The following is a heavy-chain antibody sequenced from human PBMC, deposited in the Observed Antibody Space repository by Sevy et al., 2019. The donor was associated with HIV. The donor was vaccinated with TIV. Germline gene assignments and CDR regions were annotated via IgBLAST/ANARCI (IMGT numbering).Heavy chain of an antibody. V-gene: IGHV3-30*04. D-gene: IGHD4-17*01. CDR3: ASPMTTVVNRGLAFDI. J-gene: IGHJ3*02. Sequence: GGSLRLSCAASGFTFSSYAMHWVRQAPGKGLEWVAVISYDGSNKYYADSVKGRFTISRDNSKNTLYLQMNSLRAEDTAVYYCASPMTTVVNRGLAFDIWGQGTMVTVSS. CDR1: GFTFSSYA. CDR2: ISYDGSNK.